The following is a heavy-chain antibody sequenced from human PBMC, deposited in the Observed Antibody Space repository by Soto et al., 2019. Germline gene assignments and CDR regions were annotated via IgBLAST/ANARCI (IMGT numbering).Heavy chain of an antibody. Sequence: EVQLVESGGDLIKPGGSLRLSCAASGFTFSNAWMNWVRQAPGKGLEWVGRIKTKRDGGTADSAASVKGRFTISRDDSKNTLYLEMNNLKTEDTAVYYCARDYYTRFDYWGQGTLVAVSS. CDR3: ARDYYTRFDY. D-gene: IGHD3-22*01. CDR1: GFTFSNAW. V-gene: IGHV3-15*07. CDR2: IKTKRDGGTA. J-gene: IGHJ4*02.